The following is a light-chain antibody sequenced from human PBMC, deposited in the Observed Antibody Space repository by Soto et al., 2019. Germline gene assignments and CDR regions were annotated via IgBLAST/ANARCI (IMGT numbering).Light chain of an antibody. V-gene: IGKV3-11*01. J-gene: IGKJ5*01. CDR2: DAS. CDR3: QQRNTWPPIT. CDR1: QSVRTY. Sequence: EIVLTQSPVTLSLSPGERATLSCRARQSVRTYLAWYQVKPGQAPRLLIYDASRRASGVPARFSGSGSGTDFTLTIISLEPEEFALYYCQQRNTWPPITVGKGTRLELK.